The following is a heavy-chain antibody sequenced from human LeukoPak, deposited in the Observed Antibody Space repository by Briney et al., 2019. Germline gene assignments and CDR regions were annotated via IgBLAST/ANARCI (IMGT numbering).Heavy chain of an antibody. V-gene: IGHV3-30*18. J-gene: IGHJ4*02. D-gene: IGHD3-10*01. Sequence: PGGSLRLSCAASGFTFSSYGMHWVRQAPGKGLEWVAVISYDGSNKYYADSVKGRFTISRDNSKNTLYLQMNSLRAEDTAVYYCAKSSDGGVRGVIIYWGQGTLVTVSS. CDR2: ISYDGSNK. CDR3: AKSSDGGVRGVIIY. CDR1: GFTFSSYG.